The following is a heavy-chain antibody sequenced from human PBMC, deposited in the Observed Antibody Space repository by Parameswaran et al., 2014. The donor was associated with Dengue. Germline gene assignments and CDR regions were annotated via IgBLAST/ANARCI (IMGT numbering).Heavy chain of an antibody. CDR3: ARHRRHPGGNYYYGMDV. D-gene: IGHD3-16*01. V-gene: IGHV5-51*01. Sequence: VRQMPGKGLEWMGIIYPRDSDTRYSPSFQGQLTISADKSISTAYLQWSSLKASDTGMYYCARHRRHPGGNYYYGMDVWGQGTAVTVSS. CDR2: IYPRDSDT. J-gene: IGHJ6*02.